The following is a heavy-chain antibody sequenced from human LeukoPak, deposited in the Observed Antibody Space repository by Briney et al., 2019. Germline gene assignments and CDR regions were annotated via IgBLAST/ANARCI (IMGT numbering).Heavy chain of an antibody. Sequence: PGGSLRLSCAASGLTISSYSMNWVRQAPGKGLQWVSYISSSSSTIYYADSVKGRFTISRDNAKNSLYLQMNSLRAEDTAVYYCARTPRWSYGDYAGWGQGTLVTVSS. D-gene: IGHD4-17*01. CDR1: GLTISSYS. CDR2: ISSSSSTI. J-gene: IGHJ4*02. V-gene: IGHV3-48*04. CDR3: ARTPRWSYGDYAG.